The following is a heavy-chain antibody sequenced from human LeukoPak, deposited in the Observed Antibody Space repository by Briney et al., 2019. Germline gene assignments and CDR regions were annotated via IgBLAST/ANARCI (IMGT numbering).Heavy chain of an antibody. V-gene: IGHV3-11*04. D-gene: IGHD3-22*01. Sequence: GGSLRLSCAASGFTFSDYYMTWIRQSPQKGLGWISHITIGVGATYYADSVKGRFTISRDNAKNSLYLQMNSLRAEDTAVYYCAKEDYYDSSGYYLPFTLWDWGQGTLVTVSS. CDR3: AKEDYYDSSGYYLPFTLWD. CDR1: GFTFSDYY. CDR2: ITIGVGAT. J-gene: IGHJ4*02.